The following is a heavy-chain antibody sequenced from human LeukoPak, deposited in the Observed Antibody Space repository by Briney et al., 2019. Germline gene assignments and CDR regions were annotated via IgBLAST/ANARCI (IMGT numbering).Heavy chain of an antibody. Sequence: GASVKVSCKASGYTFTGYYMHWVRQAPGQGLEWMGRINPNSGGTNYAQKFQGRVTMTRDTSISTAYMELSRLRSDDTAVYYCARDSGYDWYGMDVWGQGTTVTVSS. J-gene: IGHJ6*02. D-gene: IGHD5-12*01. CDR1: GYTFTGYY. CDR2: INPNSGGT. V-gene: IGHV1-2*06. CDR3: ARDSGYDWYGMDV.